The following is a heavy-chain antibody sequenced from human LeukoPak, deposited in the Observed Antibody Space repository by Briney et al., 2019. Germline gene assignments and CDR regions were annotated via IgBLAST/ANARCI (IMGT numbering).Heavy chain of an antibody. CDR2: IWSDATNE. D-gene: IGHD4-11*01. Sequence: GGSLRLSCEACGFTFSHFGMHWVRPAPGKGLEWVAVIWSDATNEYYADPVKGRFTISRDNFKNTVSLQMNSLRAEDTAVYYCAKDAQRGVDYSKPLEHWGEGALVTVSS. V-gene: IGHV3-33*06. CDR1: GFTFSHFG. CDR3: AKDAQRGVDYSKPLEH. J-gene: IGHJ4*02.